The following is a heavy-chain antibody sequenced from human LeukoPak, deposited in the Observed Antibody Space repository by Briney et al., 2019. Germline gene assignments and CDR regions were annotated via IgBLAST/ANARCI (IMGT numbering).Heavy chain of an antibody. CDR1: GGSFSGYY. J-gene: IGHJ6*02. CDR2: INHSGST. D-gene: IGHD3-3*01. Sequence: PSETLSLTCAVYGGSFSGYYWSWIRQPPGKGLGWIGEINHSGSTNYNPSLKSRVTISVDTSKNQFSLKLSSVTAADTAVYYCARGPGITIFGVVLNGMDVWGQGTTVTVSS. CDR3: ARGPGITIFGVVLNGMDV. V-gene: IGHV4-34*01.